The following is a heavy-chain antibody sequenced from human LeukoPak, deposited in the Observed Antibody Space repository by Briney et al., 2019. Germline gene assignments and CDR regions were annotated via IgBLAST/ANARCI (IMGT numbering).Heavy chain of an antibody. CDR3: ASASAGLIEY. CDR2: IRNKVNSYTT. J-gene: IGHJ4*02. V-gene: IGHV3-72*01. CDR1: GFSFSDHF. Sequence: GGSLRLSCAASGFSFSDHFMDWVRQAPGKGLEWVGRIRNKVNSYTTDFAASVKGRFTISRDDSKNSLHLQMNSLKTEDTAMYYCASASAGLIEYWGQGTLVTVSS.